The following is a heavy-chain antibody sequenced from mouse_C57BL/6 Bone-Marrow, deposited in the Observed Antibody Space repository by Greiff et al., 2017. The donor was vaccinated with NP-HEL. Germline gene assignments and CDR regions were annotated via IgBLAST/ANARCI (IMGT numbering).Heavy chain of an antibody. CDR2: INPSSGYT. V-gene: IGHV1-7*01. CDR3: ANLDY. J-gene: IGHJ2*01. CDR1: GYTFTSYW. Sequence: VQLQESGAELAKPGASVKLSCKASGYTFTSYWMHWVKQRPGQGLEWIGYINPSSGYTKYNQKFKDKVTLTADKSSSTAYMQLSSLTYEDSAVYYCANLDYWGQGTTLTVSS.